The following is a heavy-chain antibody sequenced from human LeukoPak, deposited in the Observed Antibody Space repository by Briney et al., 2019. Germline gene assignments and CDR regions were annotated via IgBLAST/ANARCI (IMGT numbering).Heavy chain of an antibody. CDR3: ARDRIAVAGTL. D-gene: IGHD6-19*01. J-gene: IGHJ4*02. V-gene: IGHV3-48*03. CDR1: GFTFRSYE. CDR2: ISSTGNTI. Sequence: PGGSRRLSCAASGFTFRSYEMSWVRQAPGKGLEWVSSISSTGNTIYYADSVKGRFTISRDNAKTSLSLQMSSLKTDDTAVYYCARDRIAVAGTLWGQGTLVTVSS.